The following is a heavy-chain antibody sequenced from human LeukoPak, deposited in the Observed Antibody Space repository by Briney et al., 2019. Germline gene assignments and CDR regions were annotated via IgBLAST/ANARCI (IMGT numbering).Heavy chain of an antibody. Sequence: GESLKISCKGSGYSFTSYWIGWVRQMPGKGLEWMGIIYPGDSDTRYSPSFQGQVTISADKSISTAYLQWSSLKASDTAMYYCARSRVVAATGENYYYYMDVWGKGTTVTVS. CDR3: ARSRVVAATGENYYYYMDV. J-gene: IGHJ6*03. CDR2: IYPGDSDT. V-gene: IGHV5-51*01. D-gene: IGHD2-15*01. CDR1: GYSFTSYW.